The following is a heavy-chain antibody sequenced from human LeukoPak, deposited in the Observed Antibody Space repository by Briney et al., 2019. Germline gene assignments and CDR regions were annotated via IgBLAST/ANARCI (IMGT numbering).Heavy chain of an antibody. V-gene: IGHV1-18*01. CDR1: GYTFTKYG. CDR2: ISPYNGNT. D-gene: IGHD2-15*01. CDR3: ARDLGYCSGGSCYAWFDP. J-gene: IGHJ5*02. Sequence: ASVKVSCKASGYTFTKYGINWVRQAPGQGLEWMGWISPYNGNTKYAQKFQGRVTMTRDMSTSTVYMELSSLRSEDTAVYYCARDLGYCSGGSCYAWFDPWGQGTLVTVSS.